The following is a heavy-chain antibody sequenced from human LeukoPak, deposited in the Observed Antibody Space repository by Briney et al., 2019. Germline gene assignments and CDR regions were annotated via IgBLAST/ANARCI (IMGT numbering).Heavy chain of an antibody. D-gene: IGHD3-22*01. V-gene: IGHV3-30-3*01. CDR3: AKDDTQNPVRYYDSSGYPRGYFDY. Sequence: VGSLRLSCAASGFTFSNYAFHWVRQAPGKGLEWVALVSYDGSNKYYADSVKGRFTISRDHSKNTLYLQMNSLRAEDTAVYYCAKDDTQNPVRYYDSSGYPRGYFDYWGQGTLVTVSS. CDR1: GFTFSNYA. J-gene: IGHJ4*02. CDR2: VSYDGSNK.